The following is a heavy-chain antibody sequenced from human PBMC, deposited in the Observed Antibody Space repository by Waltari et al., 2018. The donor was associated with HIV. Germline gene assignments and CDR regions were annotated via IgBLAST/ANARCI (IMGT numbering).Heavy chain of an antibody. Sequence: EVQLVESGGGLVKPGGSLRLSCAASGFTFSSYSMNWVRQAPGKGLEWVSSISSSSSYIYYADSVKGRFTISRDNAKNSLYLQMNSLRAEDTAVYYCARVPVWGSYLIYWGQGTLVTVSS. CDR2: ISSSSSYI. D-gene: IGHD3-16*02. CDR3: ARVPVWGSYLIY. V-gene: IGHV3-21*01. CDR1: GFTFSSYS. J-gene: IGHJ4*02.